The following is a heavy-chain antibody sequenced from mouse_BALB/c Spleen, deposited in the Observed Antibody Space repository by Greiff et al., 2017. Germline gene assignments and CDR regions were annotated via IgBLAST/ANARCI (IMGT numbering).Heavy chain of an antibody. CDR3: ARSGVYGNYVAY. Sequence: EVQGVESGGGLVQPGGSRKLSCAASGFTFSSFGMHWVRQAPEKGLEWVAYISSGSSTIYYADTVKGRFTISRDNPKNTLFLQMTSLRSEDTAMYYCARSGVYGNYVAYWGQGTLVTVSA. V-gene: IGHV5-17*02. CDR1: GFTFSSFG. D-gene: IGHD2-1*01. CDR2: ISSGSSTI. J-gene: IGHJ3*01.